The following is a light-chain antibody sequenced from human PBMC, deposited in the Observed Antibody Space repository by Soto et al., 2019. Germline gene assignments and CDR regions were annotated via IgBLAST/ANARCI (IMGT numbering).Light chain of an antibody. Sequence: EIVLTQSPGTLSLSPGERATLSCRASQSVSSTYLAWYQQKPGQAPRLPIYGASSRATGIPDRFGGSGSGTDFTLTISRLEPEDSAVYYCQKYGSSPFTFGPGTKVDIK. J-gene: IGKJ3*01. CDR2: GAS. CDR3: QKYGSSPFT. V-gene: IGKV3-20*01. CDR1: QSVSSTY.